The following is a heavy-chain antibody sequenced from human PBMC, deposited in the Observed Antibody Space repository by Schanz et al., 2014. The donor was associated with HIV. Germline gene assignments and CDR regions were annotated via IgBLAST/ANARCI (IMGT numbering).Heavy chain of an antibody. V-gene: IGHV1-2*02. Sequence: QVQLVQSGAEVTEPGASVKVSCEASGYTFSDYDINWVRQAPGQGLEWMGWINPKTGGTHLAQMFQGRVAVTRDTSINTAYLEVPRLTSDDTAVFYCARSRYHQFLGYFDLWGQGSLVTVSS. CDR3: ARSRYHQFLGYFDL. CDR1: GYTFSDYD. D-gene: IGHD3-22*01. CDR2: INPKTGGT. J-gene: IGHJ4*02.